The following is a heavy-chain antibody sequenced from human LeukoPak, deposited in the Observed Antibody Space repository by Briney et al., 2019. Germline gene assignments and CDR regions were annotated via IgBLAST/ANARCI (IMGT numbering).Heavy chain of an antibody. Sequence: SETLSLTCTVSGGSISSGSYYWSWIRQPAGKGLEWIGRIYTSGSTNYNPSLRSRVTISVDTSKNQFSLKLSSVTAADTAVYYCAREDYDILTGYPRFDPWGQGTLVTVSS. J-gene: IGHJ5*02. CDR1: GGSISSGSYY. CDR3: AREDYDILTGYPRFDP. D-gene: IGHD3-9*01. CDR2: IYTSGST. V-gene: IGHV4-61*02.